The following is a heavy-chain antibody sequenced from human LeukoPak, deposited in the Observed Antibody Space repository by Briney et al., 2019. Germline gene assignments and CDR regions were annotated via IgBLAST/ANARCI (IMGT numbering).Heavy chain of an antibody. CDR1: GGSISSSYYY. V-gene: IGHV4-39*01. D-gene: IGHD5-18*01. CDR3: ARSLEYSYGQFDY. CDR2: IYYGGST. J-gene: IGHJ4*02. Sequence: SETLSLTCTVSGGSISSSYYYWGWIRQPPGKGLEWIGSIYYGGSTYYNPSLKSRVTISVDTSKNQFSLKLSSVTAADTAVYYCARSLEYSYGQFDYWGQGTLVTVSS.